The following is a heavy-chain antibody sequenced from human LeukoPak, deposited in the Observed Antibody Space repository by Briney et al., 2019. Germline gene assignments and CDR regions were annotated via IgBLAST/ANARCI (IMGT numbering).Heavy chain of an antibody. D-gene: IGHD3-10*01. Sequence: PSETLSLTCTVSGGSISSGDYYWSWIRQPPGKGLEWIGYIYYSGSTYYNPSLKSLVTISVDTSKNQFSLKLSSVTAADTAVYYCARGYEVVRGVIDYYYYGMDVWGKGTTVTVSS. V-gene: IGHV4-30-4*01. CDR2: IYYSGST. CDR3: ARGYEVVRGVIDYYYYGMDV. J-gene: IGHJ6*04. CDR1: GGSISSGDYY.